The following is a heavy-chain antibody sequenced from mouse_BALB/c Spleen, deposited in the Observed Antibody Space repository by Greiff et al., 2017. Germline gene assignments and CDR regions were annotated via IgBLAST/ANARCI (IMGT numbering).Heavy chain of an antibody. CDR3: ARKYGNYGYFDV. V-gene: IGHV1-69*02. Sequence: QVQLQQPGAELVKPGAPVKLSCKASGYTFTSYWMNWVKQRPGRGLVWIGRIDPSDSETHYNQKFKDKATLTVDKSSSTAYIQLSSLTSEDSAVYYCARKYGNYGYFDVWGAGTTVTVSS. CDR1: GYTFTSYW. J-gene: IGHJ1*01. CDR2: IDPSDSET. D-gene: IGHD2-10*02.